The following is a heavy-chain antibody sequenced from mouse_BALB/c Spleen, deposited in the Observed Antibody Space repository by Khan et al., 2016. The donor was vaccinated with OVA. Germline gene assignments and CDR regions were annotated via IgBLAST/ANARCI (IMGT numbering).Heavy chain of an antibody. CDR1: GYTFTSYT. CDR3: GRDRAYHRNDGWFAY. CDR2: INPSNGYT. J-gene: IGHJ3*01. D-gene: IGHD2-14*01. V-gene: IGHV1-4*01. Sequence: VQLMESGAELARPGASVKMSCKASGYTFTSYTIHWIKKRPGQGLEWIGYINPSNGYTNYNQKFKDKATLTTDKSSTTAYLQLSSLTSDDSAVYNCGRDRAYHRNDGWFAYWGQGTLVTVSA.